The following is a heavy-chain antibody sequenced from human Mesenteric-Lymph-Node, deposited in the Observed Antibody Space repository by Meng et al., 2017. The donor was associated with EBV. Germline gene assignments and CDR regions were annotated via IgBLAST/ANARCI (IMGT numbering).Heavy chain of an antibody. J-gene: IGHJ4*02. D-gene: IGHD2-8*01. CDR3: VRNGAFCLEY. CDR2: NDQRGNP. V-gene: IGHV4/OR15-8*02. Sequence: QVRPSLSGPRWVEPSVSLSPASTSSGASVTSPCWWSCVRHSPGKGLEWIGQNDQRGNPNHTPSLRSRVTMSMHKTKCQFSLHLTSVTAAATALYYCVRNGAFCLEYWGQGTLVTVFS. CDR1: GASVTSPCW.